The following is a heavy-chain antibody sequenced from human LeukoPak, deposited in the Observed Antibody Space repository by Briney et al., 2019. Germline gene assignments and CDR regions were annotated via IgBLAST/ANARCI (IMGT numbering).Heavy chain of an antibody. Sequence: GGSLRLSCAASGFTVSNNYMTWVRQAPGKGLEWVATIKEDGSEKYYVDSVKGRFTISRDNAKSSLYLQMNSLRAEDTAVYYCSRHTSSWHAMDVWGQGTTVTVSS. J-gene: IGHJ6*02. CDR1: GFTVSNNY. CDR3: SRHTSSWHAMDV. CDR2: IKEDGSEK. V-gene: IGHV3-7*02. D-gene: IGHD6-13*01.